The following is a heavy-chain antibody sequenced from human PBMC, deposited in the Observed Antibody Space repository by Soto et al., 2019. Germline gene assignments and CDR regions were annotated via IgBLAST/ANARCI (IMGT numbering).Heavy chain of an antibody. CDR2: ISSSSSYI. CDR1: GFTFSSYS. D-gene: IGHD4-17*01. J-gene: IGHJ4*02. CDR3: ARASSAVTTREQ. V-gene: IGHV3-21*01. Sequence: EVQLVESGGGLVKPGGSLRLSCAASGFTFSSYSMNWVRQAPGKGLEWVSSISSSSSYIYYADSVKGRFTISRDNAHNSLYLQMNSLRAEDTAVYYCARASSAVTTREQWGQGPLVTVSS.